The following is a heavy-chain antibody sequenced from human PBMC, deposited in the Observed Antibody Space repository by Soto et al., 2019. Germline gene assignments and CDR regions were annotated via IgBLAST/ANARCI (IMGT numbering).Heavy chain of an antibody. CDR2: ILYDGSNK. V-gene: IGHV3-30-3*01. D-gene: IGHD3-10*01. CDR3: ARDDEGGSYCDLGY. Sequence: GGSLRLSCEASGFTFSSYIMHWVRQAPGKGLEWVAVILYDGSNKYYADSVKGRFSISRDNSKNTLYLQMNSLRDEDTAAYYCARDDEGGSYCDLGYWGQGTQVTVSS. J-gene: IGHJ4*02. CDR1: GFTFSSYI.